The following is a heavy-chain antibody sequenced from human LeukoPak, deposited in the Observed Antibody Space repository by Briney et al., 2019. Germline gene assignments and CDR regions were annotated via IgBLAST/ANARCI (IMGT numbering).Heavy chain of an antibody. D-gene: IGHD3-22*01. CDR1: GFTFSDYY. Sequence: GGSLRLPCAASGFTFSDYYMSWIRQAPGKGLEWVSYISSSGSTIYYADSVKGRFTISRDNAKNSLYLQMNSLRAEDTAVYYCARERDYDSSGYYFDYWGQGTLVTVSS. CDR2: ISSSGSTI. V-gene: IGHV3-11*04. CDR3: ARERDYDSSGYYFDY. J-gene: IGHJ4*02.